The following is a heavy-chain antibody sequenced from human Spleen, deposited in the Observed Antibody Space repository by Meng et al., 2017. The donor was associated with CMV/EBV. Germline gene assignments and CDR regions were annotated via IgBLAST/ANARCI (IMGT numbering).Heavy chain of an antibody. CDR3: ARGGATIAARPYYFDN. CDR2: IKQDGSEK. Sequence: GWSLRLSCAASGLTFSAYWMSWVRQTPGRGLEWVANIKQDGSEKYYVDSVKGRFTIFRDNAKNSVYLQMNSLRVEDTAVYYCARGGATIAARPYYFDNWGQGTLVTVSS. D-gene: IGHD6-6*01. CDR1: GLTFSAYW. V-gene: IGHV3-7*03. J-gene: IGHJ4*02.